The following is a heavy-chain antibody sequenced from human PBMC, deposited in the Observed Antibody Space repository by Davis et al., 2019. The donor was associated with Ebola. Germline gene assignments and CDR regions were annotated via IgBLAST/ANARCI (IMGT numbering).Heavy chain of an antibody. J-gene: IGHJ6*04. CDR3: ARDSSSSSGYYYYYYGMDV. CDR1: GASVSSGGYY. V-gene: IGHV4-61*08. Sequence: SETLSLTCTVSGASVSSGGYYWSWIRQHPGKGLEWIGSIHYTGSSSYSPSLRSRVTMSVDTSKDQFSLKLTSVTAADTAVYYCARDSSSSSGYYYYYYGMDVWGKGTTVTVSS. D-gene: IGHD2-2*01. CDR2: IHYTGSS.